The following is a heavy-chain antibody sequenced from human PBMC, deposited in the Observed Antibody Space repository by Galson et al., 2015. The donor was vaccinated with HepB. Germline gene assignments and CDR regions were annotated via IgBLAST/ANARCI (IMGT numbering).Heavy chain of an antibody. D-gene: IGHD6-13*01. CDR1: GGTFSSYA. CDR3: ARVQQLGYNWFDP. CDR2: IIPIFGTA. V-gene: IGHV1-69*13. Sequence: SVKVSCKASGGTFSSYAISWVRQAPGQGLEWMGGIIPIFGTANYAQKFQGRVTITADESTSTAYMELSSLRSEDTAVYYCARVQQLGYNWFDPWGQGTLVTVSS. J-gene: IGHJ5*02.